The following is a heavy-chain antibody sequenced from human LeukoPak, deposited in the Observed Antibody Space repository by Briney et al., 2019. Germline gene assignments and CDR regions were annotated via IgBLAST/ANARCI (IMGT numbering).Heavy chain of an antibody. Sequence: GGSLRLSCAASGFTFSSYSMNWVRQAPGKGLEWVSSISSSSSYIYYADSVKGRFTISRDNAKNSLYLQMNSLRAEDTAVYYCASGVARMTYFDYWGQGTLVTVSS. D-gene: IGHD2-21*01. CDR3: ASGVARMTYFDY. J-gene: IGHJ4*02. CDR1: GFTFSSYS. V-gene: IGHV3-21*01. CDR2: ISSSSSYI.